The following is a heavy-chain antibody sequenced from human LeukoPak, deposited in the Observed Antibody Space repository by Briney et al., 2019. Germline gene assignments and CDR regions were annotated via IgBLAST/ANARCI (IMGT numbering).Heavy chain of an antibody. CDR3: AYGYSPGLFDY. J-gene: IGHJ4*02. D-gene: IGHD5-18*01. CDR2: IYYSGST. V-gene: IGHV4-59*08. CDR1: GGSFSGYY. Sequence: SETLSLTCAVYGGSFSGYYWSWIRQPPGKGLEWIGYIYYSGSTNYNPSLKSRVTISVDTSKNQFSLKLSSVTAADTAVYYCAYGYSPGLFDYWGQGTLVTVSS.